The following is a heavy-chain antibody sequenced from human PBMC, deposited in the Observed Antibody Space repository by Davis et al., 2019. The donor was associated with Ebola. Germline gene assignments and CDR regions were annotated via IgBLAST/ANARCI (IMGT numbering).Heavy chain of an antibody. CDR2: IVPMFGKT. D-gene: IGHD2-15*01. J-gene: IGHJ5*02. V-gene: IGHV1-69*13. Sequence: SVKVSCKASGGTFSNYAISWVRQAPGQGLEWMGGIVPMFGKTRYAQKFQGRLTITADASTNTAYMELINLRFDDSAVYFCARAPSSEGYCSGGTCYWFDPWGQGTLVTVSS. CDR3: ARAPSSEGYCSGGTCYWFDP. CDR1: GGTFSNYA.